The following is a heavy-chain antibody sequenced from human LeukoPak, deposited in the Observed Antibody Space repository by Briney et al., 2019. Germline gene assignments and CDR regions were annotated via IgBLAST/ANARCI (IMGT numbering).Heavy chain of an antibody. CDR3: AKAYSYGYRAFDY. V-gene: IGHV3-23*01. J-gene: IGHJ4*02. CDR1: GFTFSSYA. CDR2: ISGSGGST. D-gene: IGHD5-18*01. Sequence: PGASLRLSCAASGFTFSSYAVSWVRQAPGKGLEWVSAISGSGGSTYYADSVKGRFTISRDNSKNTLYLQMNSLRAEDTAVYYCAKAYSYGYRAFDYWGQGTLVTVSS.